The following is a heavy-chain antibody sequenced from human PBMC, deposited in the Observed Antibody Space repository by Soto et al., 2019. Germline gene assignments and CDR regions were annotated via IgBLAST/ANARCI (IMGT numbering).Heavy chain of an antibody. CDR2: IYHSGST. Sequence: PSETLSLTCAVSGGSISSGGYSWSWIRQPPGKGLEWIGYIYHSGSTYYNPSLKSRVTISVDRSKNQFSLKLSSVTAADTAVYYCARATTKDSGSLGHYYYGMDVWGQGTTVTVSS. J-gene: IGHJ6*02. CDR1: GGSISSGGYS. CDR3: ARATTKDSGSLGHYYYGMDV. D-gene: IGHD3-10*01. V-gene: IGHV4-30-2*01.